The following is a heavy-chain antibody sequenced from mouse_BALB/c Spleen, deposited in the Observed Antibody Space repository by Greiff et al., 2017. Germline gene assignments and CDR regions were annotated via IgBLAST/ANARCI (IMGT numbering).Heavy chain of an antibody. D-gene: IGHD1-1*02. Sequence: VQVVESGPGLVAPSQSLSITCTVSGFSLTGYGVNWVRQPPGKGLEWLGMIWGDGSTDYNSALKSRLSISKDNSKSQVFLKMNSLQTDDTARYYCAREGGVGAFYAMDYRGHGAPVTVSS. J-gene: IGHJ4*01. CDR3: AREGGVGAFYAMDY. V-gene: IGHV2-6-7*01. CDR1: GFSLTGYG. CDR2: IWGDGST.